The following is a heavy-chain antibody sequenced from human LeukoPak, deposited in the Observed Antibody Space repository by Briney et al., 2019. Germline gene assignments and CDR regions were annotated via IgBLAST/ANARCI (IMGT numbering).Heavy chain of an antibody. Sequence: PGGSLRLSCAASGFTFSSYVMSWVRQAPGKGLEWVSATSGSGTSTFYTDSVKGRFTISRDNSKNTLFLQMNSLRAEDTAVYYCAKDARRSSGWWFFDHWGQGTLVTVSS. CDR2: TSGSGTST. CDR3: AKDARRSSGWWFFDH. D-gene: IGHD6-19*01. CDR1: GFTFSSYV. V-gene: IGHV3-23*01. J-gene: IGHJ4*02.